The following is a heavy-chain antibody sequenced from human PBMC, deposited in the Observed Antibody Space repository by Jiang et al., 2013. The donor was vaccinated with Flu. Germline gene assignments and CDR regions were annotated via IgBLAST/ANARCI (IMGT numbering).Heavy chain of an antibody. J-gene: IGHJ2*01. CDR1: GGSISSYY. CDR3: ARDPNEYYYDSSGYTNYWYFDL. D-gene: IGHD3-22*01. V-gene: IGHV4-59*01. Sequence: GPGLVKPSETLSLTCTVSGGSISSYYWSWIRQPPGKGLEWIGYIYYSGSTNYNPSLKSRVTISVDTSKNQFSLKLSSVTAADTAVYYCARDPNEYYYDSSGYTNYWYFDL. CDR2: IYYSGST.